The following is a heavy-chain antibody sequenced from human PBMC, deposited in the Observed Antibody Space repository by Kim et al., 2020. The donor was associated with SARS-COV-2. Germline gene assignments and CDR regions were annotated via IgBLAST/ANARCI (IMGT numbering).Heavy chain of an antibody. Sequence: GGSLRLSCAASGFTFSSYAMSWVRQAPGKGLEWVSAISGSGGSAYYADSVKGRFTISRDNSKNTLNLQMNSLRVEDKAVYYCARPPQIAEASPVDYWGQG. CDR3: ARPPQIAEASPVDY. CDR1: GFTFSSYA. J-gene: IGHJ4*02. V-gene: IGHV3-23*01. CDR2: ISGSGGSA. D-gene: IGHD6-25*01.